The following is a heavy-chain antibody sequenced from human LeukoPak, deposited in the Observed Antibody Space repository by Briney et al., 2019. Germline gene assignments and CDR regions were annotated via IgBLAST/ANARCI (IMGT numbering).Heavy chain of an antibody. CDR1: GGSISTSSYY. CDR3: ARERMVYGIRGEFVY. D-gene: IGHD2-8*01. V-gene: IGHV4-39*07. J-gene: IGHJ4*02. CDR2: SFYSGTT. Sequence: SETLSLTCLVSGGSISTSSYYWGWIRQPPGKGLEWIGSSFYSGTTYSKPSLKSRVTISVDTTKNQFSLKLSSLTAADTAVYYCARERMVYGIRGEFVYWGPGTLVTVSS.